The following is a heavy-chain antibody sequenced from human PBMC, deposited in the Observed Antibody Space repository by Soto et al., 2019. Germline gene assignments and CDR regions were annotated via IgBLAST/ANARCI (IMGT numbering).Heavy chain of an antibody. V-gene: IGHV1-69*12. J-gene: IGHJ6*02. CDR2: IIPIFGTA. Sequence: QVQLVQSGAEVKKPGSSVKVSCKASGGTFSSYAISWVRQAPGQGLEWMGGIIPIFGTANYAKTIQGRVTNAAGASTIAAYMELSSLSSEDTAVYYCAREIPICGSGYDWARPFMDVWGQGTTVTVSS. CDR3: AREIPICGSGYDWARPFMDV. D-gene: IGHD5-12*01. CDR1: GGTFSSYA.